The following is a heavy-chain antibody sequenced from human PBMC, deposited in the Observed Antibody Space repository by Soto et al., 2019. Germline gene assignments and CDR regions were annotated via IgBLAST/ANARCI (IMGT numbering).Heavy chain of an antibody. Sequence: EGSLRLSCKASGFMFNNSAMTWVRQAPGKGLQWVASVSDNGGSRGGTYSADSVKGRFTISRDNSKNTLYLQLDSLTGADTAVYYCARAKAVVIAALDIWGQGTMVTVSS. CDR1: GFMFNNSA. CDR3: ARAKAVVIAALDI. V-gene: IGHV3-23*01. CDR2: VSDNGGSRGGT. D-gene: IGHD2-21*01. J-gene: IGHJ3*02.